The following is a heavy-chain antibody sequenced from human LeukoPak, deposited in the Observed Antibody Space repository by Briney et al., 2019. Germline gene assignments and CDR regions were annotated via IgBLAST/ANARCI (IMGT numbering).Heavy chain of an antibody. V-gene: IGHV4-61*02. CDR1: GGSISSGSYY. J-gene: IGHJ4*02. D-gene: IGHD2-15*01. CDR2: MYTSGST. CDR3: ARHRRDCSGDTCLIFDY. Sequence: PSQTLSLTCTVSGGSISSGSYYWSWIRQPAGQGLEYIGRMYTSGSTNYNPSLKSRVTISVDTSKNQFSLNLSSVTAADTAVYYCARHRRDCSGDTCLIFDYWGQGTLVTVSS.